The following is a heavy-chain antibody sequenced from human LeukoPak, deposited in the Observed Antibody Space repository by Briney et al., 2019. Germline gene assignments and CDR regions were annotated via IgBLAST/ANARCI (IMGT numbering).Heavy chain of an antibody. CDR1: GFTLRSYA. V-gene: IGHV3-23*01. Sequence: GGSLRLSCAASGFTLRSYAMTWVRQAPGKGLEWVSSISGSGGRTYYADSVKGRFTISRDNSKNTLYLQMNSLRAEDTAVYYCARQNQVRGVNNWFDPWGQGILVTVSS. CDR3: ARQNQVRGVNNWFDP. D-gene: IGHD3-10*01. J-gene: IGHJ5*02. CDR2: ISGSGGRT.